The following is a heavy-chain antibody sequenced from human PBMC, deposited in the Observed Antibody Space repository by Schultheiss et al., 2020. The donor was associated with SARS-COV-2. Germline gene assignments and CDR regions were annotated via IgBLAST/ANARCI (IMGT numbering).Heavy chain of an antibody. V-gene: IGHV4-31*03. D-gene: IGHD3-10*01. J-gene: IGHJ5*02. Sequence: SETLSLTCTVSGGSISSGGYYWSWIRQHPGKGLEWIGYIYYSGSTYYNPSLKSRVTISVDTSKNQVSLKLSSVTAADTAVYYCARGRVRMVRGVPNWFDPWGQGTLVTVSS. CDR2: IYYSGST. CDR1: GGSISSGGYY. CDR3: ARGRVRMVRGVPNWFDP.